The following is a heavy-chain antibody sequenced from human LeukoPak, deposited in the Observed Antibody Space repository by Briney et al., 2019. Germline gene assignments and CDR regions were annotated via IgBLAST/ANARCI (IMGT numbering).Heavy chain of an antibody. D-gene: IGHD3-3*01. J-gene: IGHJ3*02. CDR2: INHSGST. V-gene: IGHV4-34*01. Sequence: KPSETLSLTCAVYGGSFSGYYWSWIRQPPGKGLEWIGEINHSGSTNYNPSLKSRVTISVDTSKNQFSLKLSSVTAADTAVYYCARPRYYDFWSGYYCGAFDIWGQGTMVTVSS. CDR3: ARPRYYDFWSGYYCGAFDI. CDR1: GGSFSGYY.